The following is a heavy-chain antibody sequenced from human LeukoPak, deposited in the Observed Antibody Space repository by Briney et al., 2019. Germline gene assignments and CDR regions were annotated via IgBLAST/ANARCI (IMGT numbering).Heavy chain of an antibody. CDR2: INPNSGGT. CDR1: GYTFTGYY. Sequence: ASVKVSCKASGYTFTGYYMHWVRQAPGQGLEWMGRINPNSGGTNYAQKFQGRVTMTRDTSISTAYMELSRLRSDDTAVYYCARPTKHDYSKPVDYWGQGTLVTVSS. V-gene: IGHV1-2*06. D-gene: IGHD4-11*01. CDR3: ARPTKHDYSKPVDY. J-gene: IGHJ4*02.